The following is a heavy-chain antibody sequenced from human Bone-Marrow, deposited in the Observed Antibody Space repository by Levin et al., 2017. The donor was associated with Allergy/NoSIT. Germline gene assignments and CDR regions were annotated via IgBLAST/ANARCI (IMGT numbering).Heavy chain of an antibody. V-gene: IGHV3-48*02. CDR2: ITSSGDST. CDR1: GFTFRHYT. Sequence: GESLKISCAASGFTFRHYTMNWVRQAPGKGLEWVSCITSSGDSTYYAYSLKCRFTISRDNAKNSLYLQLNRLRDEDTAMYYCAKDPARGYYDSSGYSGDHWGQGTLVTVSS. D-gene: IGHD3-22*01. CDR3: AKDPARGYYDSSGYSGDH. J-gene: IGHJ4*02.